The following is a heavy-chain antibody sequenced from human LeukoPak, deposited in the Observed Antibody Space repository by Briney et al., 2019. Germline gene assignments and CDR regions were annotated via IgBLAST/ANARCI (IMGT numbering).Heavy chain of an antibody. CDR1: GYTFTSYD. Sequence: ASVKVSCKASGYTFTSYDINWVRQATGQGLEWMGWTNPNSGNTGYAQKFQGRVTMTRNTSISTAYMELSSLRSEDTAVYYCARGPRLDIAAAGWDDYWGQGTLVTVSS. J-gene: IGHJ4*02. CDR2: TNPNSGNT. D-gene: IGHD6-13*01. CDR3: ARGPRLDIAAAGWDDY. V-gene: IGHV1-8*01.